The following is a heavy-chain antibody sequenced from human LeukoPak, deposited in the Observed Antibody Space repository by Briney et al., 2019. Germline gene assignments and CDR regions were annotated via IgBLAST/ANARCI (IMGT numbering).Heavy chain of an antibody. V-gene: IGHV3-23*01. CDR1: GFTFSSYA. Sequence: GGSLRLSCAASGFTFSSYAMSWVRQAPGKGLEWVSVISGSGGSTYYADSVKGRFTISRDNSKSTLYLQMNSLRAEDTAVYYCARGRYSSGYYYFDYWGQGTLVTVSS. J-gene: IGHJ4*02. CDR3: ARGRYSSGYYYFDY. D-gene: IGHD3-22*01. CDR2: ISGSGGST.